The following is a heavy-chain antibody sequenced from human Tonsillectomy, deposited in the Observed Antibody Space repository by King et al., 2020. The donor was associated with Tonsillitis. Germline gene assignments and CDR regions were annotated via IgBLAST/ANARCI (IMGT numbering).Heavy chain of an antibody. CDR3: ARGDSSAWLAPLDY. Sequence: QVQLQESGPGLVKPSETLSLTCTVSGYSISSGYYWGWIRQPPGKGLEWIGTIYHSGSTYYNPSLKSRVTISVDTSKNQFSLKLSSVTAADTAVYYCARGDSSAWLAPLDYWGQGTLVTVSS. CDR1: GYSISSGYY. D-gene: IGHD6-19*01. V-gene: IGHV4-38-2*02. CDR2: IYHSGST. J-gene: IGHJ4*02.